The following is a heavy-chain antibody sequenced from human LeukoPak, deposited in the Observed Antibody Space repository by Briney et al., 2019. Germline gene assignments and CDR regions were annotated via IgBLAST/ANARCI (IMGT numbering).Heavy chain of an antibody. CDR3: ARSLPYGTTWYGRSDF. CDR2: IRRDGDTK. Sequence: PGGSLRLSCAASGFPFNAYWMTWVRQAPGKGLEWVANIRRDGDTKYYVDSVKGRFTISRDNAMNSLYLQMNSLRAEDTAIYYCARSLPYGTTWYGRSDFWGQGTLVTVPS. CDR1: GFPFNAYW. V-gene: IGHV3-7*03. D-gene: IGHD6-13*01. J-gene: IGHJ4*02.